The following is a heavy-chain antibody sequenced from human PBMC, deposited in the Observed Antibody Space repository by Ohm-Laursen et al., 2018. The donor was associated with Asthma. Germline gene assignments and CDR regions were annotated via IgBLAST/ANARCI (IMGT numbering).Heavy chain of an antibody. CDR2: ISSSSSTI. V-gene: IGHV3-48*01. J-gene: IGHJ4*02. D-gene: IGHD2-15*01. CDR1: GFTFSSYS. CDR3: ARGVAAIIDY. Sequence: SLRLSCAASGFTFSSYSMNWVRQAPGKGLEWVSYISSSSSTIYYADSVKGRFTISRDNTKNSLYLQMNSLRAEDTAVYYCARGVAAIIDYWGQGTLVTVSS.